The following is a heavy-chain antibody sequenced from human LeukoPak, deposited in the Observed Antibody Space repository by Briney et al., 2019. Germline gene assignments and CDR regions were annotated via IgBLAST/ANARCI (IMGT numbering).Heavy chain of an antibody. D-gene: IGHD4-17*01. J-gene: IGHJ4*02. CDR1: GFTFSSCS. Sequence: SGGSLRLSCTASGFTFSSCSMSWVRQGPGTGLEWVSAISGSGDTTFYADSVKGRFTISRGNSKKTLYLQVNSLRAEDTAVYFCAKELTTERTPGVDSWGQGTLVTVSS. CDR2: ISGSGDTT. CDR3: AKELTTERTPGVDS. V-gene: IGHV3-23*01.